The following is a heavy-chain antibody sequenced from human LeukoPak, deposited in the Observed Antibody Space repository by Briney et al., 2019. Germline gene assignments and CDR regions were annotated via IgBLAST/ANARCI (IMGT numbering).Heavy chain of an antibody. CDR3: ARDFPQNDY. CDR1: GFTFGDYA. V-gene: IGHV3-48*01. Sequence: GGSLRLSCAASGFTFGDYAMNWVRQAPGKGLEWVSYISSSSSTIYYADSVKGRFTISRDNAKNSLYLQMNSLRAEDTAVYYCARDFPQNDYWGQGTLVTVSS. CDR2: ISSSSSTI. J-gene: IGHJ4*02.